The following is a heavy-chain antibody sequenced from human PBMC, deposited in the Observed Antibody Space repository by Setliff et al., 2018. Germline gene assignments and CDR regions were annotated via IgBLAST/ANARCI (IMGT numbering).Heavy chain of an antibody. CDR3: ARDDGSGWYFDAFDI. J-gene: IGHJ3*02. CDR2: INWNGGST. Sequence: LSCAASGFTFDDYGMSWVRQAPGKGLEWVSGINWNGGSTGYADSVKGRFTISRDNAKNSLYLQMNSLRAEDTALYHCARDDGSGWYFDAFDIWGQGTMVTVSS. V-gene: IGHV3-20*01. D-gene: IGHD6-19*01. CDR1: GFTFDDYG.